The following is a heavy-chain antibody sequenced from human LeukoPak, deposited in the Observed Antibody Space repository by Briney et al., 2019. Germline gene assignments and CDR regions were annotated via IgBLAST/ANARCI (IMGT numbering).Heavy chain of an antibody. Sequence: GGSLRLSCAASGFTVSSNYLSWVRQAPGKGLEWVSVLYSGGSTYYADSVKGRFTISRDNSKNTLYLQMNSLRAEDTAVYYCAKEPYYYDSSGYWDYWGQGTLVTVSS. D-gene: IGHD3-22*01. CDR2: LYSGGST. CDR3: AKEPYYYDSSGYWDY. J-gene: IGHJ4*02. CDR1: GFTVSSNY. V-gene: IGHV3-53*01.